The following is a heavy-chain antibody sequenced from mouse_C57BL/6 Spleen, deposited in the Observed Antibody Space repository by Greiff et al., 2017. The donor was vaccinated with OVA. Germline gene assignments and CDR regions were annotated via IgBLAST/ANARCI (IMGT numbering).Heavy chain of an antibody. V-gene: IGHV1-47*01. Sequence: VQGVESGAELVKPGASVKMSCKASGYTFTTYPIEWMKQNHGKSLEWIGNFHPYNDDTKYNEKFKGKATLTVEKSSSTVYLELSRLTSDDSAVYYCARGLWDGYSYYAMDYWGQGTSVTVSS. J-gene: IGHJ4*01. CDR1: GYTFTTYP. CDR2: FHPYNDDT. CDR3: ARGLWDGYSYYAMDY. D-gene: IGHD2-3*01.